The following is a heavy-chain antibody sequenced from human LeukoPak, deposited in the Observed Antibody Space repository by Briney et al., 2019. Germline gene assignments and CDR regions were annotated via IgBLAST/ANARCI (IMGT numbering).Heavy chain of an antibody. D-gene: IGHD1-14*01. J-gene: IGHJ4*02. CDR3: AEGYNPYYFDY. CDR1: GDSISSYY. V-gene: IGHV4-59*01. Sequence: SETLSFTCTVSGDSISSYYWSWIRQPPGKGMEWIGYISYSGSTNYNPSLKSRVTISVDTSKNHFSLKLSSVTAADTAVYYCAEGYNPYYFDYWGQGTLVTVSS. CDR2: ISYSGST.